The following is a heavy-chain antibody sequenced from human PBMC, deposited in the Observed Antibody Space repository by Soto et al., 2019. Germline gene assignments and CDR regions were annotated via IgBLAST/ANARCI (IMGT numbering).Heavy chain of an antibody. CDR2: IYFGGTT. CDR1: GGSFRPNY. D-gene: IGHD6-19*01. Sequence: SETLSLTCSLSGGSFRPNYWSWIRQSPGKGLEWVGYIYFGGTTSYNPSLKSRVTISLETSKNTLYLQLGSLRDDDMAVYYCARDLWDSGWSFDYWGLGTLVTVSS. J-gene: IGHJ4*02. CDR3: ARDLWDSGWSFDY. V-gene: IGHV4-59*01.